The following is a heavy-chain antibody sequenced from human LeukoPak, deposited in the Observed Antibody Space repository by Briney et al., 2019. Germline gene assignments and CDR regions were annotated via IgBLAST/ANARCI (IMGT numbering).Heavy chain of an antibody. CDR3: AREGNGLLSKDLDY. V-gene: IGHV1-2*02. Sequence: ASGKVSCKGSGYTFTNYYLHWGRQAPGQGVEWVGDINPRDGGTSSPPNFRGRVTITTDASSSTVYMHLSRLTSDHTAIYYCAREGNGLLSKDLDYWGQGTLVTVSS. J-gene: IGHJ4*02. CDR1: GYTFTNYY. CDR2: INPRDGGT. D-gene: IGHD2-15*01.